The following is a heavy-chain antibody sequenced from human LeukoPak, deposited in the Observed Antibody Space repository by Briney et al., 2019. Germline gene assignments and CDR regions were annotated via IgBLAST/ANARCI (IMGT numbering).Heavy chain of an antibody. Sequence: GGSLRLSCAASGFTFDDYAMHWVRQAPGKGLEWVSLISWDGGSTYYADSVKGRFTISRDNSKNSLYLQMNSLRAEDTAVYYCAKASNDSSGYYRDWGQGTLVTVSS. CDR1: GFTFDDYA. J-gene: IGHJ4*02. D-gene: IGHD3-22*01. V-gene: IGHV3-43D*03. CDR2: ISWDGGST. CDR3: AKASNDSSGYYRD.